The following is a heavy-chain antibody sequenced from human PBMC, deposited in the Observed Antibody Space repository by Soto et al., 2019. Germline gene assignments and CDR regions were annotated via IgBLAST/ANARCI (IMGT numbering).Heavy chain of an antibody. Sequence: SETLSLTCTVSGGSISSSSYYWGWIRQPPGKGLEWIGSIYYSGSTYYNPSLKSRVTISVDTSKNQFSLKLSSVTAADTAVYYCARHPHFSMTTVTDYWGQGTLVTVSS. V-gene: IGHV4-39*01. CDR1: GGSISSSSYY. D-gene: IGHD4-17*01. J-gene: IGHJ4*02. CDR2: IYYSGST. CDR3: ARHPHFSMTTVTDY.